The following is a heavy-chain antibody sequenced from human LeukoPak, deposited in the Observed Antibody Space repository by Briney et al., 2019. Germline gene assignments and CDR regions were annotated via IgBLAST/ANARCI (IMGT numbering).Heavy chain of an antibody. D-gene: IGHD3-22*01. CDR3: ARDDDDSSGYYSNYYYGMDV. CDR1: GFTFDDYG. Sequence: GGSLRLSCAASGFTFDDYGMSWVRQAPGKGLEWVSGINWNGGSTGYADSVKGRFTISRDNAKNSLYLQMNSLRAEDTAMYYCARDDDDSSGYYSNYYYGMDVWGQGTTVTVSS. CDR2: INWNGGST. V-gene: IGHV3-20*04. J-gene: IGHJ6*02.